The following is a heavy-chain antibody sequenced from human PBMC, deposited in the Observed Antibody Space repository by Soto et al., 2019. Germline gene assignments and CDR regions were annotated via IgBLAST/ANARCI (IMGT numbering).Heavy chain of an antibody. J-gene: IGHJ4*02. CDR3: ARAGQLGIFDY. CDR2: INSDGSST. CDR1: GFTFSSYW. D-gene: IGHD6-6*01. Sequence: GGSLRLSCAASGFTFSSYWMHWVRQAPGKGLVWVSRINSDGSSTSYVDSVKGRFTISRDNAKNTLYLQMNSLRAEDTAVYYCARAGQLGIFDYWGQGTLVTVSS. V-gene: IGHV3-74*01.